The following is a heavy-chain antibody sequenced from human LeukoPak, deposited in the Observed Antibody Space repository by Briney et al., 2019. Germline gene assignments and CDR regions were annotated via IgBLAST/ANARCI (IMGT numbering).Heavy chain of an antibody. J-gene: IGHJ4*02. CDR3: ARRAGAYSHPYDY. CDR1: GFTFSSFE. Sequence: PGGSLRLSCAASGFTFSSFEMNWVRQAPGKGLEWVSYISSSGSTIYYADSVKGRFTISRDNSKNTLYLQMNSLRVEDTAVYYCARRAGAYSHPYDYWGQGTLVTVSS. CDR2: ISSSGSTI. D-gene: IGHD4/OR15-4a*01. V-gene: IGHV3-48*03.